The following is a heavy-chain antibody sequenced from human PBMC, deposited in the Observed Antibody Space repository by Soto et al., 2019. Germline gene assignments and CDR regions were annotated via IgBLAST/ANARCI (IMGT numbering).Heavy chain of an antibody. CDR3: ARLGLSMIIGY. V-gene: IGHV5-51*04. CDR1: GDNVCSYW. Sequence: GEALKLSREGSGDNVCSYWRAGGLQMPGKGLEWMRIISPGDSDTRYSPSFQGHVTISADKPISTAYLQWSSLKASDTATYYCARLGLSMIIGYWAQGTLLTVSS. D-gene: IGHD3-22*01. J-gene: IGHJ4*02. CDR2: ISPGDSDT.